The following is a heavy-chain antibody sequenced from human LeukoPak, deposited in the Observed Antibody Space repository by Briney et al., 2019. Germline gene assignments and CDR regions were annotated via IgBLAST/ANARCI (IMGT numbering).Heavy chain of an antibody. CDR3: AKDRGYCSSTSCQRDLFFDY. J-gene: IGHJ4*02. CDR1: AFTFSSYA. D-gene: IGHD2-2*01. Sequence: PGGSLRLSCAASAFTFSSYAMSWVRQAPGKGLEWVSAISRSGASTYYADSVKGRFTISRDNSKNTLYLQMNSLRAEDTAVYYCAKDRGYCSSTSCQRDLFFDYWGQGTLVTVSS. CDR2: ISRSGAST. V-gene: IGHV3-23*01.